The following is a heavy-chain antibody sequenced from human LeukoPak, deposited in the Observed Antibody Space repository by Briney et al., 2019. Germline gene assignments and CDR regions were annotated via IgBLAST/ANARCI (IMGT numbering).Heavy chain of an antibody. J-gene: IGHJ4*02. CDR1: KFTFDDYA. CDR3: VKEMKSGSYTAFDY. CDR2: IRWNSGGV. Sequence: GGSLRLSCAASKFTFDDYAMHWVRQAPGKGLEWVSGIRWNSGGVGYADSVKGRFTISRDNAKNSLYLQMNSLRAEDTAFYYCVKEMKSGSYTAFDYWGQGTLVTVSS. V-gene: IGHV3-9*01. D-gene: IGHD1-26*01.